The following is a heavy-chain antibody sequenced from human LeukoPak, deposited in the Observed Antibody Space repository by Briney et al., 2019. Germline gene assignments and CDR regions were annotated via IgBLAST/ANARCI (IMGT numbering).Heavy chain of an antibody. CDR1: GFTFSSYA. CDR3: AKFRGPEMVVVPAAIPNWFDP. CDR2: ISGSGGST. D-gene: IGHD2-2*01. J-gene: IGHJ5*02. V-gene: IGHV3-23*01. Sequence: PGGSLRLSCAASGFTFSSYAMSWVRQALGKGLEWVSAISGSGGSTYYADSVKGRFTISRDNSKNTLYLQMNSLRAEDTAVYYCAKFRGPEMVVVPAAIPNWFDPWGQGTLVTVSS.